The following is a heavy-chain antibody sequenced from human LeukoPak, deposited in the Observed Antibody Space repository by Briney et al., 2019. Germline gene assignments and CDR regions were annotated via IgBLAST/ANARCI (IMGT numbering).Heavy chain of an antibody. V-gene: IGHV4-59*01. CDR2: IYYSGST. CDR1: GGSISSYY. CDR3: SRDTCTGSAYYYYGMDV. Sequence: KASETLSLTCTVSGGSISSYYWSWIRQPPGKGLEWIGYIYYSGSTNYNPSLKSRVTISVDTSKNQFSLKLSSVTAADTAVYYCSRDTCTGSAYYYYGMDVWGQGTTVTVSS. J-gene: IGHJ6*02. D-gene: IGHD3-9*01.